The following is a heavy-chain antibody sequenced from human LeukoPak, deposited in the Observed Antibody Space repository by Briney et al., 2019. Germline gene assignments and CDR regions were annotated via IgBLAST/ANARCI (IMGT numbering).Heavy chain of an antibody. CDR1: GGSISSYY. CDR2: IYYSGST. Sequence: SETLSLTCTVSGGSISSYYWSWIRQPPGKGLEWIGYIYYSGSTNYNPSLKSRVTISVDTPKNQFSLKLSSATAADTAVYYCARHEGYSSSQPFGYWGQGTLVTVSS. V-gene: IGHV4-59*08. CDR3: ARHEGYSSSQPFGY. D-gene: IGHD6-13*01. J-gene: IGHJ4*02.